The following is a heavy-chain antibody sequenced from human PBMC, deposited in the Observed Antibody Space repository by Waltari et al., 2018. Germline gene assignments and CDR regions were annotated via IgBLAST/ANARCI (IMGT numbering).Heavy chain of an antibody. CDR3: GREGGTSGYSGYLDT. J-gene: IGHJ4*02. CDR1: ESTSRNSI. CDR2: VSYDGFSK. V-gene: IGHV3-30*01. Sequence: QVQLVESGGGVVQPGRSLRLSCAAPESTSRNSIIDWVRQAPGKGLEWVAAVSYDGFSKYYADSVKGRFSIGRDDSQNTVYLQANSLTTEDTAVYYCGREGGTSGYSGYLDTWGQGTLVTVSS. D-gene: IGHD2-15*01.